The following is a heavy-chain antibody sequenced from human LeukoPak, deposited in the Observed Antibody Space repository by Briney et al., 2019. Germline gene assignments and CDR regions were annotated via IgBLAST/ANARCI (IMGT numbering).Heavy chain of an antibody. V-gene: IGHV1-46*01. CDR2: INPGGDNT. CDR1: GYTFAKSY. CDR3: ARIRDGYNDAYDI. J-gene: IGHJ3*02. D-gene: IGHD5-24*01. Sequence: ASVKVSCKASGYTFAKSYIHWVRQAPGQRLEWMGLINPGGDNTNYAQNFQGRVTMTSDTSARTVYMELSSLRSEDTAIYYCARIRDGYNDAYDIWGQGTVVTVPS.